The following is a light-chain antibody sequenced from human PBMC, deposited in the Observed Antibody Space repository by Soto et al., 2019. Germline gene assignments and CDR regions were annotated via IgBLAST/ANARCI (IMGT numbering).Light chain of an antibody. J-gene: IGKJ5*01. CDR1: QSISRD. CDR2: GAS. Sequence: EIVLTQSPATLSSFPGDRATLSCRASQSISRDLAWYQQKPGQAPRLLIYGASTRATGIPPRFSGSGSGTQFTLTISSLQSEDFAVYYCQQYYYWPITFGQGTRLEIK. V-gene: IGKV3-15*01. CDR3: QQYYYWPIT.